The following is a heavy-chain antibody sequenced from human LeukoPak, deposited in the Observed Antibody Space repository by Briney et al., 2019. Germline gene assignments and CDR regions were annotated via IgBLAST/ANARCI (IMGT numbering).Heavy chain of an antibody. Sequence: PGRSLRLSCAASGFTFSSYGMHWVRQAPGKGLEWVAVISYDGSNKYYADSVKGRFTISRDNSKNTLYLQMNSLRAEDTAVYYCAKGDSSVDWGQGTLVTVSS. CDR3: AKGDSSVD. J-gene: IGHJ4*02. CDR1: GFTFSSYG. D-gene: IGHD6-6*01. CDR2: ISYDGSNK. V-gene: IGHV3-30*18.